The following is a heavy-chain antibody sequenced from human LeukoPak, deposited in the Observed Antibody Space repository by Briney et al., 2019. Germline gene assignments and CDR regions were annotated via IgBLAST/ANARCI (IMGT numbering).Heavy chain of an antibody. CDR3: ARGLEGNYYGSGSYFNWFDP. J-gene: IGHJ5*02. CDR2: ISYEGSNK. D-gene: IGHD3-10*01. CDR1: GFTFSSYA. V-gene: IGHV3-30*04. Sequence: GGALRLSCAASGFTFSSYAMHWVRQAPGKGLEWVAVISYEGSNKYYADSVKGRFTISRDNSKNTLYLQMNSLRAEDTAVYYCARGLEGNYYGSGSYFNWFDPWGQGTLVTVSS.